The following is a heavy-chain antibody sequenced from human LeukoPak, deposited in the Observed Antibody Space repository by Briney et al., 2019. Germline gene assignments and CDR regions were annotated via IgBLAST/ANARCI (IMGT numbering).Heavy chain of an antibody. CDR1: GGSISSYY. CDR3: ARAGGVKTAALDLDY. Sequence: SETLSLTCTVSGGSISSYYWSWIRQPPGKGLEWIWYIYYSGSTNYNPSLKSRVTISVDTSKNPFSLKLSSVTAADTAVYYCARAGGVKTAALDLDYWGQGTLVTVSS. CDR2: IYYSGST. D-gene: IGHD6-25*01. V-gene: IGHV4-59*01. J-gene: IGHJ4*02.